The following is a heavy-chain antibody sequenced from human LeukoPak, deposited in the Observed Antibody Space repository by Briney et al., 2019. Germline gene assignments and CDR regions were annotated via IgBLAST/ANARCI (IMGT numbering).Heavy chain of an antibody. CDR1: GGSLSSGSDY. CDR2: IYASGST. J-gene: IGHJ4*02. V-gene: IGHV4-61*02. D-gene: IGHD1-1*01. Sequence: PSQTLSLTCTVSGGSLSSGSDYWSWIRQSAGKGLEWIGRIYASGSTNYNPSLKSRVTISVDTSKNQFSLNLSSVTAADTAVYYCARAPELERRRGLFDYWGQGTLVTVSS. CDR3: ARAPELERRRGLFDY.